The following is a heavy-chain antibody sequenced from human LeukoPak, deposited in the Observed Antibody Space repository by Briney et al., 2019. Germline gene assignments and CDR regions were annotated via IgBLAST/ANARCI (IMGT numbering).Heavy chain of an antibody. CDR1: GVSISSHY. Sequence: SETLSLTCSVSGVSISSHYWIWIRQPPGKGLEIIGYIYYSGTSKYTPSLKSRVTISVDTSKNQFSLKLTSVTAAVTAVYYCVRSGGSYSPVDYCGQGTLVTVSS. V-gene: IGHV4-59*11. J-gene: IGHJ4*01. CDR2: IYYSGTS. D-gene: IGHD1-26*01. CDR3: VRSGGSYSPVDY.